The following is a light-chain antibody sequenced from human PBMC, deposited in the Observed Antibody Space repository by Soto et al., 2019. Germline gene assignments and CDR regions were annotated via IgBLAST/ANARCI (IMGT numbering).Light chain of an antibody. Sequence: DIQMTQSPSSLSASVGESVTFTCRASQSISYSLNWFQQKPGKAPKVLIYAASSLPSGVPSRFSGSGSGTEFTLTITSLQREDFATYYCQESICNLGTFGPGTTVDIK. CDR3: QESICNLGT. CDR2: AAS. CDR1: QSISYS. V-gene: IGKV1-39*01. J-gene: IGKJ3*01.